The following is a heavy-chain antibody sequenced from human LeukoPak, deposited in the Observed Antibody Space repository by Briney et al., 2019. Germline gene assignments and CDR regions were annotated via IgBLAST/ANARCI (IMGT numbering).Heavy chain of an antibody. CDR1: GGSFSGYY. J-gene: IGHJ6*02. CDR3: ARGSMRYDSSGYYYYYGMDV. D-gene: IGHD3-22*01. Sequence: SETLSLTCAVYGGSFSGYYWSWIRQPPGKGLEWIGEINHSGSTNYNPSLKSRVTISVDTSKNQFSLKLISVTAADTAVYYCARGSMRYDSSGYYYYYGMDVWGQGTTVTVSS. V-gene: IGHV4-34*01. CDR2: INHSGST.